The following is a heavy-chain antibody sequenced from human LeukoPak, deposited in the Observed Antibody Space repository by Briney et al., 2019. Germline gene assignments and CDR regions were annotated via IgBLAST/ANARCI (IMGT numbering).Heavy chain of an antibody. CDR1: GGSISSGGYY. V-gene: IGHV4-31*03. D-gene: IGHD3-3*01. CDR3: ARARPDYDFWSGYSGYYYGMDV. Sequence: SETLSLTCTVSGGSISSGGYYWSWIRQHPGKGLEWIGYIYYSGSTYYNPSLKSRVTISVDTSKNQFSLKLSSVTAADTVVYYCARARPDYDFWSGYSGYYYGMDVWGQGTTVTVSS. J-gene: IGHJ6*02. CDR2: IYYSGST.